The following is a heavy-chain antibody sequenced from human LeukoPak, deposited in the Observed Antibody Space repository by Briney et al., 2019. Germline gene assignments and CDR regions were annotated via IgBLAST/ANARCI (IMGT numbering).Heavy chain of an antibody. CDR3: AKEYTPSSPLGELDS. CDR1: GFNLNSYA. D-gene: IGHD6-6*01. V-gene: IGHV3-30*02. J-gene: IGHJ4*02. CDR2: IRHDETNS. Sequence: PGGSLRLSCAVSGFNLNSYAMHWVRQAPGKGLEWVAVIRHDETNSFYAGSVQGRFTISRDTSKKLLYLQMHSLRVEDTAVYYCAKEYTPSSPLGELDSWGQGTLVTVSS.